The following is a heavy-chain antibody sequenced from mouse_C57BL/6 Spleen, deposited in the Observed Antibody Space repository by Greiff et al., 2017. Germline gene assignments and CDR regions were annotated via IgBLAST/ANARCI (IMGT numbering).Heavy chain of an antibody. Sequence: VQLKQPGAELVKPGASVKLSCKASGYTFTSYWMQWVKQRPGQGLEWIGEIDPSDSYTNYNQKFKGKATLTVETSSSTASMQLSSLTSEDSAVYYCARLGPNWDWGQGTTLTVSS. CDR3: ARLGPNWD. CDR1: GYTFTSYW. V-gene: IGHV1-50*01. D-gene: IGHD4-1*02. J-gene: IGHJ2*01. CDR2: IDPSDSYT.